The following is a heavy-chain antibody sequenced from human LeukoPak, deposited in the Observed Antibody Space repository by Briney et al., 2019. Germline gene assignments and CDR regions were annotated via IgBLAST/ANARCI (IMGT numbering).Heavy chain of an antibody. CDR1: GDSISRSTYY. CDR2: VYYGQSP. V-gene: IGHV4-39*07. D-gene: IGHD3-3*01. J-gene: IGHJ4*02. Sequence: SETLSLTCTVSGDSISRSTYYWAWIRQPPGKGLEWIGSVYYGQSPYFNPSLKSRVTISVDRSKNQFSLKLSSVTAADTAVYYCASVSYDFWSGYYLDYWGQGTLVTVSS. CDR3: ASVSYDFWSGYYLDY.